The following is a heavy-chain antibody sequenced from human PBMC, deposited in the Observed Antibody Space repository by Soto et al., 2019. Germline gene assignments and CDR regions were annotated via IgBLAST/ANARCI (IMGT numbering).Heavy chain of an antibody. Sequence: PSETLSLTCTVSGGSISSGDYYWSWIRQPPGKGLEWIGYIYYSGSTYYNPSLKSRVTISVDTSKNQFSLKLSPVTAADTAVYYCARDRIVVVTPNTGGTYYYYGMDVWGQGTTVTVSS. D-gene: IGHD2-21*02. J-gene: IGHJ6*02. CDR2: IYYSGST. CDR1: GGSISSGDYY. CDR3: ARDRIVVVTPNTGGTYYYYGMDV. V-gene: IGHV4-30-4*01.